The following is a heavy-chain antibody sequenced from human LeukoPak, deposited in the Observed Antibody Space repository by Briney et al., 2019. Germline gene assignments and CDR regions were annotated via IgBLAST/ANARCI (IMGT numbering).Heavy chain of an antibody. CDR1: GYSFSGYF. V-gene: IGHV1-2*06. J-gene: IGHJ4*02. Sequence: ASVKVSCKASGYSFSGYFMYWGRQAPGQGLEWLGRINTNSGGTHFAQKFYGTVTLTTDTPISTAYMRRTRVRLVATAVYNCAPAIADSIYWGQGTLVTVSS. CDR2: INTNSGGT. D-gene: IGHD2-21*01. CDR3: APAIADSIY.